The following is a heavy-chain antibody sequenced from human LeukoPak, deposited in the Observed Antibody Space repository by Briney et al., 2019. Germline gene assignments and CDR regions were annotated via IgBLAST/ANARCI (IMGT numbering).Heavy chain of an antibody. CDR2: INHSGST. Sequence: PSETLSLTCAVYGGSFSGYYWSWIRQPPGKGLEWIGEINHSGSTNYNPSLKSRVTISVDTSKNQFSLKLSSVTAADTAVYYCALPGYSSGWHYFDSWGQGTLVTVSS. J-gene: IGHJ4*02. CDR1: GGSFSGYY. V-gene: IGHV4-34*01. CDR3: ALPGYSSGWHYFDS. D-gene: IGHD6-19*01.